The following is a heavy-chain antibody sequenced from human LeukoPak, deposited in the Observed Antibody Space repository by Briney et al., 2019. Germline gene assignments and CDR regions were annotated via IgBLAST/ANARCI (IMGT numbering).Heavy chain of an antibody. CDR2: FDPEDGET. CDR3: ATDGDIVA. Sequence: ASVKVSCKASGYTFTGYYMHWVRQAPGKGLEWMGGFDPEDGETIYAQKFQGRVTMTEDTSTDTAYMELSSLRSEDTAVYYCATDGDIVAWGQGTLVTVSS. V-gene: IGHV1-24*01. J-gene: IGHJ5*02. CDR1: GYTFTGYY. D-gene: IGHD5-12*01.